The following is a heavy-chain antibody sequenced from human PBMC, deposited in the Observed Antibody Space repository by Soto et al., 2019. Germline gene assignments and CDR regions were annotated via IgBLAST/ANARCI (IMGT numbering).Heavy chain of an antibody. CDR2: IIPIFGTA. Sequence: QVQLVQSGAEVKKPGSSVKVSCKASGGTFSSYAISRVRQAPGQGLEWMGGIIPIFGTANYAQKFQGRVTITADKSTSTAYMELSSLRSEDTAVYYCATTSVQLERRPYYYYYGMDVWGQGTTVTVSS. CDR1: GGTFSSYA. V-gene: IGHV1-69*06. D-gene: IGHD1-1*01. J-gene: IGHJ6*02. CDR3: ATTSVQLERRPYYYYYGMDV.